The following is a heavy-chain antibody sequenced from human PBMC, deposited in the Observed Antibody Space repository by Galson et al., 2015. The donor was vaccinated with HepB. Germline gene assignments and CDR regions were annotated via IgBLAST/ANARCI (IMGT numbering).Heavy chain of an antibody. Sequence: ETLSLTCTVSGGSVSRGSRYWSWIRQPPGKGLEWIGYIYYTGSTNYNPSLKSRVTISADTSKNQFSLKLSSVTAADTAVYYCANYYDSSGYFPGALDIWGQGTMVTVSS. CDR1: GGSVSRGSRY. D-gene: IGHD3-22*01. CDR2: IYYTGST. CDR3: ANYYDSSGYFPGALDI. J-gene: IGHJ3*02. V-gene: IGHV4-61*01.